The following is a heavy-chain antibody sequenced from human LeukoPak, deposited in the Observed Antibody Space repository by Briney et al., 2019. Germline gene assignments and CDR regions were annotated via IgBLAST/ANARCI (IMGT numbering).Heavy chain of an antibody. CDR3: AREDLVYAINY. J-gene: IGHJ4*02. D-gene: IGHD2-8*01. V-gene: IGHV4-30-4*08. CDR2: IYYSGST. CDR1: GGSFSGYY. Sequence: PSETLSLTCAVYGGSFSGYYWSWIRQPPGKGLEWIGYIYYSGSTYYNPSLKSRVTISVDTSKNQFSLKLSSVTAADTAVYYCAREDLVYAINYWGQGTLVTVSS.